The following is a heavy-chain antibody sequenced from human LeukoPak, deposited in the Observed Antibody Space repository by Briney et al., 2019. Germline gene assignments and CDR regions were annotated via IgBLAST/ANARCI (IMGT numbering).Heavy chain of an antibody. V-gene: IGHV3-23*01. D-gene: IGHD3-10*01. CDR3: ANDYRSGSFHDF. Sequence: PGRSLRLSCAASGFDFSSYAMSWVRQPPGKGLEWVSVISRRDDYTYYADSVKGRFTISRDNSKNTLYLQMNSLRAEDTAVYYCANDYRSGSFHDFWGQGTLVTVSS. CDR2: ISRRDDYT. J-gene: IGHJ4*02. CDR1: GFDFSSYA.